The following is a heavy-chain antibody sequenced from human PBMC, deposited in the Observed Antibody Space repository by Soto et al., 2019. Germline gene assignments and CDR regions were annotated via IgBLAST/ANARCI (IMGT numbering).Heavy chain of an antibody. D-gene: IGHD2-15*01. J-gene: IGHJ5*02. Sequence: PGGSLRLSCAASGFTFSSYAMSWVRQAPGKGLEWVSAISGSGGSTYYADCVKGRFTISRDNAKNTLYLQMNSLRAEDTAVYYCAKGATPKTSVIWFDPWGQGTLVTVSS. CDR2: ISGSGGST. CDR1: GFTFSSYA. V-gene: IGHV3-23*01. CDR3: AKGATPKTSVIWFDP.